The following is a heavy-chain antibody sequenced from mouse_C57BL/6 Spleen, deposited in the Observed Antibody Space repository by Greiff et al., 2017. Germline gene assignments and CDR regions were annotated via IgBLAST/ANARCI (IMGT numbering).Heavy chain of an antibody. CDR2: ISDGGSYT. V-gene: IGHV5-4*01. J-gene: IGHJ3*01. Sequence: EVMLVESGGGLVKPGGSLKLSCAASGFTFSSYAMSWVRQTPEKRLEWVATISDGGSYTYYPDNVKGRFTISRDNAKNNLYLQMSHLKSEDTAMYYCAREGIDYDPSAWFAYWGQGTLVTVSA. D-gene: IGHD2-4*01. CDR3: AREGIDYDPSAWFAY. CDR1: GFTFSSYA.